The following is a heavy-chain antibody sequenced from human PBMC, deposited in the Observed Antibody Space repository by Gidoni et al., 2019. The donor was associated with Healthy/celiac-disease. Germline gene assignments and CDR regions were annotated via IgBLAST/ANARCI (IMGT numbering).Heavy chain of an antibody. Sequence: QVQLVESGGGVVQPGRSLRLSCAASGFTFSSYAMHWVRQAPGKGLEWVAVISYDGSNKYYADSVKGRFTISRDNSKNTLYLQMNSLRAEDTAVYYCARDWELLSLFDYWGQGTLVTVSS. CDR3: ARDWELLSLFDY. CDR1: GFTFSSYA. J-gene: IGHJ4*02. CDR2: ISYDGSNK. D-gene: IGHD1-26*01. V-gene: IGHV3-30-3*01.